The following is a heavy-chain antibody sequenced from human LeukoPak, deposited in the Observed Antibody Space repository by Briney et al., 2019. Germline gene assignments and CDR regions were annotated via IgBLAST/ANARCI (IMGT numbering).Heavy chain of an antibody. D-gene: IGHD3-22*01. CDR1: GFSFSSYA. CDR2: ISPSSGT. Sequence: GGSLRLSCAASGFSFSSYAMRWVRQAPGKGLEWVSAISPSSGTFYADSVKGRFTISRDNSKNTLYLQMNSLRAEDTAVYYCARPQSSSGYYWPFDDWGQGTLVTVSS. CDR3: ARPQSSSGYYWPFDD. V-gene: IGHV3-23*01. J-gene: IGHJ4*02.